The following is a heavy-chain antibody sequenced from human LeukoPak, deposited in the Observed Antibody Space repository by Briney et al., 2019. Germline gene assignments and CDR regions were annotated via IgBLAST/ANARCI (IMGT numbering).Heavy chain of an antibody. CDR2: IYYSGST. Sequence: SETLSLTCTVSGGSISSYYWSWIRQPPGKGLEWIGYIYYSGSTNYNPSLKSRVTISVDTSKNQFSLKLSSVTAADTAVYYCARAAPYDFWSGFRSNYYYYYGMDVWGQGTTVTVSS. J-gene: IGHJ6*02. V-gene: IGHV4-59*01. CDR3: ARAAPYDFWSGFRSNYYYYYGMDV. D-gene: IGHD3-3*01. CDR1: GGSISSYY.